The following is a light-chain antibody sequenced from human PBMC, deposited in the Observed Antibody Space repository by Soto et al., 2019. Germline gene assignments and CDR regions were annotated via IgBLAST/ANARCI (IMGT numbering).Light chain of an antibody. CDR1: QTISNY. Sequence: DIQMTQSPSSLSASVGDRVTITCRASQTISNYLNWYQQKSGKAPKVLIYGASRLQSGVPSRYSGSGVGTDFTLTISGLQPEDFTIYYCQQSYSSPYTFGPGTKVEIK. V-gene: IGKV1-39*01. J-gene: IGKJ3*01. CDR2: GAS. CDR3: QQSYSSPYT.